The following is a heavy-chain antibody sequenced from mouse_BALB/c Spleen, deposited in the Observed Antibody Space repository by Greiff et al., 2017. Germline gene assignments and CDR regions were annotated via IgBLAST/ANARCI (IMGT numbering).Heavy chain of an antibody. CDR1: GFSLTSYG. CDR2: IWAGGST. Sequence: QVQLKESGPGLVAPSQSLSITCTVSGFSLTSYGVHWVRQPPGKGLEWLGVIWAGGSTNYNSALMSRLSISKDNSKSQVFLKMNSLQTDDTAMYYWARERDYYGSPGNYFDDWGQGTTLTVSS. D-gene: IGHD1-1*02. CDR3: ARERDYYGSPGNYFDD. V-gene: IGHV2-9*02. J-gene: IGHJ2*01.